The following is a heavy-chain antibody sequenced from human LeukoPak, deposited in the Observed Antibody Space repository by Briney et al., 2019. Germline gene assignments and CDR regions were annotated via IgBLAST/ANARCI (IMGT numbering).Heavy chain of an antibody. CDR3: ARGLSGSYEYCFDY. CDR1: GYTFTGHY. J-gene: IGHJ4*02. CDR2: INPNSGGT. V-gene: IGHV1-2*02. Sequence: ASVKVSCKASGYTFTGHYMHWVRQAPGQGLEWMGWINPNSGGTNYAQKFQGRVTMTRDTSISTAYMELSRPRSDDTAVYYCARGLSGSYEYCFDYWGQGTLVTVSS. D-gene: IGHD1-26*01.